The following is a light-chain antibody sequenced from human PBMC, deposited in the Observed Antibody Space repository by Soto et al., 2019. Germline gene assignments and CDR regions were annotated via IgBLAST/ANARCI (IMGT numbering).Light chain of an antibody. CDR1: QDISKY. CDR3: QQLRTYPYT. V-gene: IGKV1-33*01. J-gene: IGKJ2*01. Sequence: DIQMTQSPYSLSASVGDRVTITCRASQDISKYLNWYQQKPGKVPKLLIFDASNLEPGVPSRFSGRGSGTEFSLTISSLQPEDFATYYCQQLRTYPYTFGQGTKVDIK. CDR2: DAS.